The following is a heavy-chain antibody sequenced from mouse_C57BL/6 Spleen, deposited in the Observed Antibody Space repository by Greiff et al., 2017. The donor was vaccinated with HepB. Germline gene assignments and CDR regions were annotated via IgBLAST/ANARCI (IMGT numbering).Heavy chain of an antibody. CDR3: ARDTTVVAFDY. V-gene: IGHV1-9*01. D-gene: IGHD1-1*01. J-gene: IGHJ2*01. CDR2: ILPGSGST. CDR1: GFTFTGYW. Sequence: QVQLQQSGAELMKPGASVKLSCKASGFTFTGYWIEWVKQRPGHGLEWIGEILPGSGSTNYNEKFKGKATFTADTSSNTAYMQLSNLTTEDSAIYDCARDTTVVAFDYWDQGTTLTVSS.